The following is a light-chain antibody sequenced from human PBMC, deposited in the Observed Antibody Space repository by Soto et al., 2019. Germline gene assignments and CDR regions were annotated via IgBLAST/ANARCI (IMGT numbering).Light chain of an antibody. CDR3: QQYSSSPRT. J-gene: IGKJ5*01. CDR1: QTISSGF. CDR2: EAS. Sequence: EIVLAQSPATLSVSPGESATLSCRSSQTISSGFLAWYQQKVGQAPRLLIYEASNRATGGPDRVSGSGSGKDGSRTISRLEPEDVAVYHCQQYSSSPRTFGQGTRLEIK. V-gene: IGKV3-20*01.